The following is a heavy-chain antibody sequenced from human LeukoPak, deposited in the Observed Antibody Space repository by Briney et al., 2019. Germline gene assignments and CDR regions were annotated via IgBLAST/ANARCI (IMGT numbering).Heavy chain of an antibody. CDR3: MRPLNTVHDFFDV. J-gene: IGHJ3*01. CDR2: IYYTGSP. V-gene: IGHV4-31*03. CDR1: GVSVTSDHYY. D-gene: IGHD3/OR15-3a*01. Sequence: SQTLSLTCTVSGVSVTSDHYYWVWVRQHPGQGLEWIGYIYYTGSPSYNPSLKSRLTISADTSKNEFSLKLSSVTAADTALYYFMRPLNTVHDFFDVWGQGAMVTVSS.